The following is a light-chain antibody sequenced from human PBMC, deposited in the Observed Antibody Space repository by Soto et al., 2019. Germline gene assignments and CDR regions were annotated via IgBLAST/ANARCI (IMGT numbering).Light chain of an antibody. Sequence: DIVMTQSPDSLAVSLGERATINCKSSQTVLYSSNNKNYLAWYQQKPGQPPNLLIYWASTRESGVPDRFSGSGSGTDFTLTISSLQAEDVAVYYCQQYYTTPPTFVQGTKVEIK. J-gene: IGKJ1*01. CDR3: QQYYTTPPT. V-gene: IGKV4-1*01. CDR1: QTVLYSSNNKNY. CDR2: WAS.